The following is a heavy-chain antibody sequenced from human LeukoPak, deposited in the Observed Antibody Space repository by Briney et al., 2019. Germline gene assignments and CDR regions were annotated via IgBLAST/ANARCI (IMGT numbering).Heavy chain of an antibody. CDR2: IGPTGFDR. J-gene: IGHJ4*02. D-gene: IGHD1-26*01. CDR1: GLTFSTSG. CDR3: ARDLPIVTTGYFDY. Sequence: PGGSLRLSCTTSGLTFSTSGFNWVRQAPGKGLEWVASIGPTGFDRYHADSIKGRFTISRDNANTFLSLQMDSLRAEDTAVYYCARDLPIVTTGYFDYWGQGILVTVSS. V-gene: IGHV3-21*06.